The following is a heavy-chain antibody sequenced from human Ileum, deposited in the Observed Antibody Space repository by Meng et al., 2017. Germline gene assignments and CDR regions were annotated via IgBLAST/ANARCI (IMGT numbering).Heavy chain of an antibody. D-gene: IGHD2/OR15-2a*01. CDR2: INSDGSTT. CDR3: ARAGYYRFDY. J-gene: IGHJ4*02. V-gene: IGHV3-74*01. Sequence: EGQLVESGGDLVQPGGSLRLSFAASGFTFSSSWMHRVRQAPGKGLVWVSRINSDGSTTNYADSVKGRFTISRDNAKNTLYLQMNSLGVEDAALYFCARAGYYRFDYWGQGTLVTVSS. CDR1: GFTFSSSW.